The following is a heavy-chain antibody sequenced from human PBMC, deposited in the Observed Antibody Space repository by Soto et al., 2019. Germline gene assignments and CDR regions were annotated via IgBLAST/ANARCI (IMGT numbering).Heavy chain of an antibody. Sequence: EVQLVESGGGLVQPGGSLRLSCAASGFTFSGYWMHWVRQAPGKGLVWVSRIKAGGSSTSYADSVKGRFTISRDNAKNTLYLQMNSLRAEDTAIYYCARDGFGEKSYWGQGTLVTVSS. V-gene: IGHV3-74*01. D-gene: IGHD3-16*01. CDR3: ARDGFGEKSY. CDR1: GFTFSGYW. J-gene: IGHJ4*02. CDR2: IKAGGSST.